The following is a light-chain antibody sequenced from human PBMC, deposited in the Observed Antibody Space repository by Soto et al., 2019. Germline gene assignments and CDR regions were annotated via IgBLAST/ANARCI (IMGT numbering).Light chain of an antibody. CDR3: LQDHNLLT. J-gene: IGKJ4*01. Sequence: AIEMTQSPSSLSASVGDRVRITCRASQGIGSDLAWYQQRPGKAPKLLIYAVSSLQSGVPSRFSGSGSGTDVTLTSSSLQPEDIATYYCLQDHNLLTFGGGTKVEIK. V-gene: IGKV1-6*01. CDR2: AVS. CDR1: QGIGSD.